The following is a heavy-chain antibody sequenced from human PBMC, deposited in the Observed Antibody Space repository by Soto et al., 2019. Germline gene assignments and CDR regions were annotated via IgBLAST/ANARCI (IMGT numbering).Heavy chain of an antibody. J-gene: IGHJ4*02. CDR2: ISEDGGTE. V-gene: IGHV3-30-3*01. CDR3: ARRLAPTVSALGY. D-gene: IGHD4-4*01. Sequence: QVHLVESGGGVVQAGTSLRLSCTASGFPFTSYNFHWVRQAPGKGLEWVAVISEDGGTEYFADAVRGRFLISKDTSKNPVYLQMNSLRPEDTGTYFCARRLAPTVSALGYWGQGTLVTVSS. CDR1: GFPFTSYN.